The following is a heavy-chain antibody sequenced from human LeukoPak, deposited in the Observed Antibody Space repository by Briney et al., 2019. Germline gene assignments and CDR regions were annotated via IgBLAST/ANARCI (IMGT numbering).Heavy chain of an antibody. CDR3: AREGYNLNYYFDY. Sequence: SETLSLTCTVSGGSISSYYWSWIRQPPGKGLEWIGYIYYSGSTNYNPPLKSRVTISVDTSKNQFSLKLSSVTAADTAVYYCAREGYNLNYYFDYWGQGTLVTVSS. V-gene: IGHV4-59*01. CDR2: IYYSGST. CDR1: GGSISSYY. D-gene: IGHD5-24*01. J-gene: IGHJ4*02.